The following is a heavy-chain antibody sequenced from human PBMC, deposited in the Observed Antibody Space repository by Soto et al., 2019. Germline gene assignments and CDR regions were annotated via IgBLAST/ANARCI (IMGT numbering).Heavy chain of an antibody. V-gene: IGHV4-34*01. CDR1: GGSFSGYY. J-gene: IGHJ4*02. CDR2: INHSGST. D-gene: IGHD3-3*01. CDR3: ARGRRRITIFGVVLFYFDY. Sequence: SETLSLTCAVYGGSFSGYYWSWIRQPPGKGLEWIGEINHSGSTNYNPSLKGRVTISVDTSRNQFSLKLSSVTAADTAVYYCARGRRRITIFGVVLFYFDYWGQGTLVTVSS.